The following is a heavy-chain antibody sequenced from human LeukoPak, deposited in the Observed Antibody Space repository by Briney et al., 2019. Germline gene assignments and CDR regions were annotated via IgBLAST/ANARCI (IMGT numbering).Heavy chain of an antibody. J-gene: IGHJ4*02. CDR2: INPLSGGT. D-gene: IGHD6-6*01. CDR3: VKDEWYGSSSYFDF. CDR1: GYTFTGYY. V-gene: IGHV1-2*02. Sequence: ASVKVSCKTSGYTFTGYYIHWVRQAPGQGLEWMGWINPLSGGTSYAPKFQGRVTMSRDTSISTAYMELSRLRADDTAVYYCVKDEWYGSSSYFDFWGQGTLVTVSS.